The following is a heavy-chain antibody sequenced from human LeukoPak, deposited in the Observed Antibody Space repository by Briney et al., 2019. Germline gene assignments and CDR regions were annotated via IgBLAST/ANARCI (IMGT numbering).Heavy chain of an antibody. V-gene: IGHV1-8*03. CDR1: GYTFTSYD. D-gene: IGHD3-3*01. J-gene: IGHJ6*03. Sequence: GASVKVSCKTSGYTFTSYDINWVRQATGQGLEWMGWMNPNSGNTGYAQKFQGRVTITRNTSISTAYMELSSLRSEDTAVSYCARTRWEWSLQNYYYYYMDVWGKGTTVTVSS. CDR3: ARTRWEWSLQNYYYYYMDV. CDR2: MNPNSGNT.